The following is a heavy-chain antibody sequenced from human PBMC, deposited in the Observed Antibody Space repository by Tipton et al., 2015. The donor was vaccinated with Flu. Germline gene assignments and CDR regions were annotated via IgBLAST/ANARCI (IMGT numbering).Heavy chain of an antibody. CDR2: ISGSSSNI. CDR3: TKDVGATVSYNWFDP. CDR1: GFTFNNHR. J-gene: IGHJ5*02. D-gene: IGHD1-26*01. Sequence: GSLRLSCAASGFTFNNHRMHWVRQAPGKGLEWVSSISGSSSNIYYADSVKGRFTISRDNAKNSLYLQMNSLRAEDTAVYYCTKDVGATVSYNWFDPWGQGTLVTVSS. V-gene: IGHV3-21*01.